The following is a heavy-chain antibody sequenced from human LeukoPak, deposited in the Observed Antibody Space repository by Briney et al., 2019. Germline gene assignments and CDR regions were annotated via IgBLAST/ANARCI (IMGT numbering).Heavy chain of an antibody. CDR1: GFTFRKYW. V-gene: IGHV3-74*01. D-gene: IGHD1-14*01. Sequence: GGSLRLSCAASGFTFRKYWLHWVRQAPGKGLVWVSRINPDDESTSYADSVKGRFTISRDNAKSTLYLQMNSLRAEDTAVYYCARDNPQGFDYWGQGTLVTVSS. CDR3: ARDNPQGFDY. CDR2: INPDDEST. J-gene: IGHJ4*02.